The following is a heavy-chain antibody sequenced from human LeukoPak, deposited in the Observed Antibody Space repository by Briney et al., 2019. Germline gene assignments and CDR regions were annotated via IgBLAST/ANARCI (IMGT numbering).Heavy chain of an antibody. Sequence: GGSLRLSCSASGFTFSSYAMHWVRQAPGKGLEYVSAVSSNGGSTYYADSVKGRFTISRDNSKNTLYLQMSSLRAEDTAVYYCVKDYDILTGYFDYWGQGTLVTVSS. CDR3: VKDYDILTGYFDY. D-gene: IGHD3-9*01. CDR1: GFTFSSYA. CDR2: VSSNGGST. V-gene: IGHV3-64D*06. J-gene: IGHJ4*02.